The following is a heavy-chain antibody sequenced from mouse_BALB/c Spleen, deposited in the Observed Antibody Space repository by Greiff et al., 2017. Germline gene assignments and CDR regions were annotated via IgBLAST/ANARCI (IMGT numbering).Heavy chain of an antibody. J-gene: IGHJ4*01. CDR2: ISDGGSYT. Sequence: EVKLVESGGGLVQPGGSLKLSCAASGFTFSSYTMYWVRQTPEKRLEWVATISDGGSYTYYPDSVKGRFTISRDNAKNNLYLQMSSLKSEDTAMYYCESGRNYYAMDYWGQGTSVTVSS. CDR1: GFTFSSYT. D-gene: IGHD4-1*01. V-gene: IGHV5-4*02. CDR3: ESGRNYYAMDY.